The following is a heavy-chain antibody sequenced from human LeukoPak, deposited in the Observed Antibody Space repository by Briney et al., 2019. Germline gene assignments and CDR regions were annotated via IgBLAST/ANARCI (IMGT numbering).Heavy chain of an antibody. D-gene: IGHD5-18*01. V-gene: IGHV4-34*01. J-gene: IGHJ4*02. CDR3: ARHLPPRGYSYGARLYYFDY. CDR1: GESFSGYY. CDR2: INHSGST. Sequence: SETLFLTCAVYGESFSGYYWSWIRQPPGKGLEWIGEINHSGSTNYNPSLKSRVTISVDTSKNQFSLKLSSVTAADTAVYYCARHLPPRGYSYGARLYYFDYWGQGTLVTVSS.